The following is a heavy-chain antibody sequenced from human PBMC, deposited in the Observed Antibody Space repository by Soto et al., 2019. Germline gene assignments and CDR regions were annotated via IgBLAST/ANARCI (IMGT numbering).Heavy chain of an antibody. Sequence: EVQLVESGGGLVQPGGSLRLSCAASGFTFSSYSMNWVRQAPGKGLEWVSYISSSSSTIYYADSVKGRFTISRDNAKNSLYLQMNSLRDDDTAVSYCARDQRFLEWLSNLGNIHYYYYYGMDVWGQGTTVTVSS. CDR3: ARDQRFLEWLSNLGNIHYYYYYGMDV. CDR2: ISSSSSTI. J-gene: IGHJ6*02. CDR1: GFTFSSYS. V-gene: IGHV3-48*02. D-gene: IGHD3-3*01.